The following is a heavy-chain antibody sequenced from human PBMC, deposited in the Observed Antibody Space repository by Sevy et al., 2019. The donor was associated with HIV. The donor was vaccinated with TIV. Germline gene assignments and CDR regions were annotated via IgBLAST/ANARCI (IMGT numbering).Heavy chain of an antibody. CDR3: TTFFGARNY. V-gene: IGHV3-73*01. J-gene: IGHJ4*02. D-gene: IGHD3-3*01. CDR2: IRSKANSYAT. Sequence: GESLKISCAASGFTFSGSAMHWVRQASGKGLEWVGRIRSKANSYATAYAASVKGRFTISRDDSKNTAYLQMNSLKTEDMAVFYCTTFFGARNYWGQGPLVTVSS. CDR1: GFTFSGSA.